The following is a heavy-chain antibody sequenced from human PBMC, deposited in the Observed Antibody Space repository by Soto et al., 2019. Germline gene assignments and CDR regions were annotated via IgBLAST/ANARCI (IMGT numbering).Heavy chain of an antibody. Sequence: PGESLKISCKASGYSFTTYWIGWVRQMPGKGLEWMGIIYPGDSNTRYSPSFQGQVTISADKSISTAYLQWSSLKASDSAMYYCATHLYSGYHWGSAMDVWGQGTTVTVSS. V-gene: IGHV5-51*01. J-gene: IGHJ6*02. CDR1: GYSFTTYW. CDR3: ATHLYSGYHWGSAMDV. D-gene: IGHD5-12*01. CDR2: IYPGDSNT.